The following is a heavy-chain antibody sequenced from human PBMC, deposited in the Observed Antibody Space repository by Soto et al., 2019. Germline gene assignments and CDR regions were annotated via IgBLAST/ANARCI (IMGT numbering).Heavy chain of an antibody. V-gene: IGHV4-61*08. CDR1: GDSVSSGDYY. Sequence: SETLSLTGTVSGDSVSSGDYYWTWIRQPPGKGLEWVGHIYFSGRTNYIPSLESRVTISLDTSKNQFSLKLTSVTAADTAVYYCARVPIDTYMIYWSDPWGQGTLVTVS. J-gene: IGHJ5*02. CDR2: IYFSGRT. D-gene: IGHD3-16*01. CDR3: ARVPIDTYMIYWSDP.